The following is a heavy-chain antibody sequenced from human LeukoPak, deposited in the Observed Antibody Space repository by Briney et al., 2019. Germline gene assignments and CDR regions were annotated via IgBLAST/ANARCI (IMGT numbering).Heavy chain of an antibody. CDR3: AREYSRSVVAGSRPDY. V-gene: IGHV4-39*02. J-gene: IGHJ4*02. CDR1: GDSISSSSYY. Sequence: KSSETLSLTCTVSGDSISSSSYYWGWIRQPPGKGLEWTGSIYYRGTTYYNTSLKSRVTITVDTSNNQFSLKLNSVTAADTAVYFCAREYSRSVVAGSRPDYWGQGLLVAVSS. CDR2: IYYRGTT. D-gene: IGHD2-21*01.